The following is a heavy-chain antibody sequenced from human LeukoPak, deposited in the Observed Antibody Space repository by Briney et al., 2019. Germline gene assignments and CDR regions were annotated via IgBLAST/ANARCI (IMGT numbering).Heavy chain of an antibody. J-gene: IGHJ4*02. CDR3: TRHAGSSSSPVDY. Sequence: SETLSLTCTVSGGSISSSIYCWGWLRQPPGKGLEWIGTIYYSGSTYYYPSLKSRVTISVDTSQYQLPLKLSSVTATDTAVYYGTRHAGSSSSPVDYWGQGTLVTVSP. CDR1: GGSISSSIYC. CDR2: IYYSGST. V-gene: IGHV4-39*01. D-gene: IGHD2-2*01.